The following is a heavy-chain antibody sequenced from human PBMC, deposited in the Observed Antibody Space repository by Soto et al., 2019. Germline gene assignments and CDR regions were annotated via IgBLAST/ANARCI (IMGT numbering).Heavy chain of an antibody. CDR1: GFSLSTSGVG. CDR2: IYWDDDK. CDR3: ARRRWPGVFDY. V-gene: IGHV2-5*02. D-gene: IGHD3-10*01. Sequence: QITLKESGPTLVKPTQTLTLTCTFSGFSLSTSGVGVGWIRQPPGKALEWLALIYWDDDKRYNPSLESRLTISKDTSRNQVVLRMTNMDPVDTATYYCARRRWPGVFDYWGQGTLVTVSS. J-gene: IGHJ4*02.